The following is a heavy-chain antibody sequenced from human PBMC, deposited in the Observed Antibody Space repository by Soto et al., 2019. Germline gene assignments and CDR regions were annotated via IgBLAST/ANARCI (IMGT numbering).Heavy chain of an antibody. CDR2: IYYSGTP. J-gene: IGHJ4*02. CDR1: GDSIRSGSYY. D-gene: IGHD1-26*01. CDR3: ARRRGTYAADF. Sequence: QLQLQESGPGLVKPSETVSLTCTVSGDSIRSGSYYWGWIRQPPGKGLEWIASIYYSGTPYYNPSLKSRVTISVDTSKNQFSLNMNYVTAADTAVYYCARRRGTYAADFWGQGTLVTISS. V-gene: IGHV4-39*01.